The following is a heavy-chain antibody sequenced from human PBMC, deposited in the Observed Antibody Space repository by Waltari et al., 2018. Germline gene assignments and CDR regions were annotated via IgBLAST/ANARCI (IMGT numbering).Heavy chain of an antibody. J-gene: IGHJ5*02. Sequence: QVQLQQWGAGLLKPSETLSLTCAVYGGSFSGYYWSWIRQPPGKGLEWIGEINQSGSTNDNPSLKSRVTISVDTSKNQFSLKLSSVTAADTAVYYCARGLVGATTGNWFDPWGQGTLVTVSS. V-gene: IGHV4-34*01. CDR2: INQSGST. CDR1: GGSFSGYY. CDR3: ARGLVGATTGNWFDP. D-gene: IGHD1-26*01.